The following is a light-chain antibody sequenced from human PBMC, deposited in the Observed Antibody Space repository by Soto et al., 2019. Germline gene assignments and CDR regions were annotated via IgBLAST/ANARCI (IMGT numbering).Light chain of an antibody. Sequence: PGERVTLSCRAIQSVSSSYLTWYQQKPGQAPRLLIYGASTRATGIPARFSGSGSGTEFTLTISSLQSEDFAVYYCQQYNKWPPWTFGQGTKVDIK. CDR1: QSVSSSY. CDR2: GAS. CDR3: QQYNKWPPWT. J-gene: IGKJ1*01. V-gene: IGKV3-15*01.